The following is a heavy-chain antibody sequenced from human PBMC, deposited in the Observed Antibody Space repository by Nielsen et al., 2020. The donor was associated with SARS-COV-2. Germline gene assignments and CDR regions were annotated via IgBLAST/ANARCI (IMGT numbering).Heavy chain of an antibody. J-gene: IGHJ4*02. CDR2: VSADGQST. Sequence: GGSLRLSCAASGFTFDEYAMHWVRQAPGKGLEWVSLVSADGQSTSYADSVKGRFTISRDNAKNSLYLQMNSLRAEDTAVYYCARDQPSYDILTGYLIDYWGQGTLVTVSS. CDR1: GFTFDEYA. V-gene: IGHV3-43*02. CDR3: ARDQPSYDILTGYLIDY. D-gene: IGHD3-9*01.